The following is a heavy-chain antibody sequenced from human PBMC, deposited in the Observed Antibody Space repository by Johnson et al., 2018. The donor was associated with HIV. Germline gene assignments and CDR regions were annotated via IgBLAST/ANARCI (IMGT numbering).Heavy chain of an antibody. V-gene: IGHV3-66*02. CDR3: ATDGKYSSIGPDAFDV. D-gene: IGHD6-13*01. CDR1: GFTVSSNY. Sequence: VQLVESGGGLVQRGGSLRLSCAASGFTVSSNYMTWVRQAPGKGLEWVSVLYSGGSTYYADSVKGRFTISRDHSENTLYLQMNSLRPEDTAVYFCATDGKYSSIGPDAFDVWGQGTMVAVSS. CDR2: LYSGGST. J-gene: IGHJ3*01.